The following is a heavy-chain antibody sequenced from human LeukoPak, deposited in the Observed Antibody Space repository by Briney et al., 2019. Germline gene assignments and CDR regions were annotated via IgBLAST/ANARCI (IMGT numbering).Heavy chain of an antibody. J-gene: IGHJ3*02. CDR2: VDPEDGET. CDR1: GYTFTDYY. V-gene: IGHV1-69-2*01. CDR3: ATVTSMVRGVYYAFDI. Sequence: ASVKVSCKVSGYTFTDYYMHWVQQAPGKGLEWMGLVDPEDGETIYAEKFQGRVTITADTSTDTAYMELSSLRSEDTAVYYCATVTSMVRGVYYAFDIWGQGTMVTVSS. D-gene: IGHD3-10*01.